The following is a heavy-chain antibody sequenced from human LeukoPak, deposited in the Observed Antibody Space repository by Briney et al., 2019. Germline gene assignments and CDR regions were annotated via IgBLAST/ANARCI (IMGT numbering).Heavy chain of an antibody. D-gene: IGHD3-10*01. CDR2: ISSSGSTI. Sequence: GGSLRLSCAASGFTFSSYEMNWVRQAPGKGLEWVSYISSSGSTIYYADSVKGRFTISRDNSKNTLYLQMNSLRAEDTAVYYCANLKDVYYYGSDLDYWGQGTLVTVSS. V-gene: IGHV3-48*03. CDR1: GFTFSSYE. J-gene: IGHJ4*02. CDR3: ANLKDVYYYGSDLDY.